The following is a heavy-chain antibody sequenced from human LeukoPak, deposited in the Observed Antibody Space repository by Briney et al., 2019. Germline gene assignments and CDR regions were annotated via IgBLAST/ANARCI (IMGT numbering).Heavy chain of an antibody. CDR3: AKRGDSSGYPAFFDY. Sequence: PGGPLRLSCAASGFSFSNYGMHWVRQAPGKGLEWVAVISYHGSDIYYADSVKGRFTISRDNSKNTLYLQMNSLRAEDTAFYYCAKRGDSSGYPAFFDYWGQGTLVTVSS. CDR2: ISYHGSDI. V-gene: IGHV3-30*18. CDR1: GFSFSNYG. J-gene: IGHJ4*02. D-gene: IGHD3-22*01.